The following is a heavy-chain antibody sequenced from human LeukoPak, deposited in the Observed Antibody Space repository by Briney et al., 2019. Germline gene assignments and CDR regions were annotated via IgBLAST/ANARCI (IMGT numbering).Heavy chain of an antibody. J-gene: IGHJ3*01. V-gene: IGHV3-74*01. CDR2: VNTYGTNT. CDR3: AREFSPEDAFDL. D-gene: IGHD1-14*01. Sequence: ETLSLTCAVYGGSFSGYYWSWIRQPPGKGLEWVSRVNTYGTNTNYADSVRGRFTISRDNAKNTLYLQMDSLRAEDSAIYYCAREFSPEDAFDLWGQGTRVTVSS. CDR1: GGSFSGYY.